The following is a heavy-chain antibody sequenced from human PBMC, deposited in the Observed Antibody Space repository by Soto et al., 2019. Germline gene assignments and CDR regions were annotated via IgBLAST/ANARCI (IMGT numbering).Heavy chain of an antibody. CDR2: ISWNSGSI. V-gene: IGHV3-9*01. J-gene: IGHJ3*02. CDR3: AKDTAAIDGAVAGTGGLAFDI. Sequence: EVQLVESGGGLVQPGRSLRLSCAASGFTFDDYAMHWVRQAPGKGLEWVSGISWNSGSIGYADSGKGRFTISRDNAKNSLYLQMNSLRAEDTALYYCAKDTAAIDGAVAGTGGLAFDIWGQGTMVTVSS. CDR1: GFTFDDYA. D-gene: IGHD6-19*01.